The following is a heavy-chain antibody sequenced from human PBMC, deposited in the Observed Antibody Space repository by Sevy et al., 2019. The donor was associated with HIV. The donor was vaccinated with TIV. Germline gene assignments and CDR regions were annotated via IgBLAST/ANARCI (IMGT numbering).Heavy chain of an antibody. V-gene: IGHV1-69*13. CDR3: ARDRIAAAGIVSWFDP. Sequence: ASVKVSCKASGGTFSSYAISWVRQAPGQGLEWMGGIIPIFGTANYAQKFQGRVTITADESTSTAYMELSSLRSENTAVYYCARDRIAAAGIVSWFDPWGQGTLVTVSS. J-gene: IGHJ5*02. CDR1: GGTFSSYA. CDR2: IIPIFGTA. D-gene: IGHD6-13*01.